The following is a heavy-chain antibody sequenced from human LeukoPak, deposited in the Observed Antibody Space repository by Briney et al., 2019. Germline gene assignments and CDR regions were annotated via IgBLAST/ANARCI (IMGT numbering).Heavy chain of an antibody. D-gene: IGHD3-9*01. CDR1: GFTFSSYS. V-gene: IGHV3-48*04. Sequence: GGSLRLSCEASGFTFSSYSMTWVRQAPGKRLEWVSYIGSSGTPTHYADSVKGRFTISRDNAKNTLYLQMNGLRVDDTTVYYCVRGPNDWRGFDFWGQGTLVTVSS. J-gene: IGHJ4*02. CDR2: IGSSGTPT. CDR3: VRGPNDWRGFDF.